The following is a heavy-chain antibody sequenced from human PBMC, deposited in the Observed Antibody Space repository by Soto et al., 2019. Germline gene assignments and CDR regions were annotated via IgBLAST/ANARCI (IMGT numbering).Heavy chain of an antibody. CDR2: ISLYSDGT. D-gene: IGHD2-2*01. CDR3: ARVVPGAEAWFGP. J-gene: IGHJ5*02. CDR1: GYTFSNYG. Sequence: ASVKVSCKTSGYTFSNYGITWVRQAPGQPLEWLGWISLYSDGTNYAQKFQGRVSMTTDTSTTTAYMELRSLRSDDAAVYYCARVVPGAEAWFGPWGQGTLVTVSS. V-gene: IGHV1-18*01.